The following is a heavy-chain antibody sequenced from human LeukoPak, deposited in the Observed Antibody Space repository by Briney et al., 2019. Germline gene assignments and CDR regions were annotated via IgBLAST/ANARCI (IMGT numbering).Heavy chain of an antibody. V-gene: IGHV1-18*01. J-gene: IGHJ4*02. D-gene: IGHD6-19*01. CDR3: ARDLPLAVADY. Sequence: ASVKVSCKASGYTFTSYGISWVRQAPGQGLEWMGWISAYNGNTNYAQKLQGRVTMTTDTSTSTAYMKLRSLRSDNTAVYYCARDLPLAVADYWGQGTLVTVSS. CDR1: GYTFTSYG. CDR2: ISAYNGNT.